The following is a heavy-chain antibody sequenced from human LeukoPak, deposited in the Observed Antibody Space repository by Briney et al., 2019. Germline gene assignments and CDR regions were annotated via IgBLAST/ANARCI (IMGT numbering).Heavy chain of an antibody. CDR3: ASDSSSWYNVRDY. V-gene: IGHV1-69*01. D-gene: IGHD6-13*01. Sequence: SVKVSCKASGGTFSSYAISWVRQAPGQGLEWMGGIIPIFGTANYAQKFQGRVTITADESTSTAYMELSSLRSGDTAVYYCASDSSSWYNVRDYWGQGTLVTVSS. CDR2: IIPIFGTA. J-gene: IGHJ4*02. CDR1: GGTFSSYA.